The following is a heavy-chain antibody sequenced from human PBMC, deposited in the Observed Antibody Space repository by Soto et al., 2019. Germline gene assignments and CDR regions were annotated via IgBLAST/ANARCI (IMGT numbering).Heavy chain of an antibody. J-gene: IGHJ4*02. CDR1: GFTFSSYA. CDR3: AKVEKSSGWYLYYFDY. Sequence: GGSLRLSCAASGFTFSSYAMSWVRQAPGKGLEWVSAISGSGGSTYYADSVKGRFTISRDNSKNTLYLQMNSLRAEDTAVYYCAKVEKSSGWYLYYFDYWRQGTLVTVPS. CDR2: ISGSGGST. V-gene: IGHV3-23*01. D-gene: IGHD6-19*01.